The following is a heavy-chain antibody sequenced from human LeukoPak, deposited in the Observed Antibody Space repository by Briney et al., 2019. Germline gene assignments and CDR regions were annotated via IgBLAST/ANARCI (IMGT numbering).Heavy chain of an antibody. CDR3: AKACQGAGSFYYYMDV. CDR1: GFTFSSYG. V-gene: IGHV3-30*02. D-gene: IGHD6-19*01. J-gene: IGHJ6*03. CDR2: IHYDGSIK. Sequence: GGSLRLSCAASGFTFSSYGMHWVRQAPGKGLEWVAFIHYDGSIKYYADSVKGRFTISRDNSKNTLYLQMNSLRAEDTAVYYCAKACQGAGSFYYYMDVWGKGTTVTVSS.